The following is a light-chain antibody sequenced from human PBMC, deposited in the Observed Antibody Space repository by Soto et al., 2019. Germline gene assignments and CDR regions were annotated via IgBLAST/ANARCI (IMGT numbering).Light chain of an antibody. CDR1: QTVPRRY. Sequence: EIVLTQSPATLSLSPGERATLSCRSSQTVPRRYLAWFQQKPGQAPRLLIYGPSSRATGIPDRFSGSGSGTDFTLTITRLEPEDFAVYYCQQYGSSPWTFGQGTKVDIK. CDR2: GPS. CDR3: QQYGSSPWT. J-gene: IGKJ1*01. V-gene: IGKV3-20*01.